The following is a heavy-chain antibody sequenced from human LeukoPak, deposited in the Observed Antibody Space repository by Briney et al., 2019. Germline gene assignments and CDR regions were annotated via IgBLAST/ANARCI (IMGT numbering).Heavy chain of an antibody. CDR2: IIPIFGTA. J-gene: IGHJ4*02. V-gene: IGHV1-69*05. Sequence: SVKVSCKASGGTFSSYAISWVRQAPGQGLEWMGRIIPIFGTANYAQKFQGRVTITTDESTSIAYMELSSLRSEDTAVYYCARTRRGYSGYDLWGQGTLVTVSS. D-gene: IGHD5-12*01. CDR3: ARTRRGYSGYDL. CDR1: GGTFSSYA.